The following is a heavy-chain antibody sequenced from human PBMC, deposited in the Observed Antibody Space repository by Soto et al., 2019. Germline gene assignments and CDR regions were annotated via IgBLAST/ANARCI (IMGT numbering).Heavy chain of an antibody. V-gene: IGHV4-31*03. Sequence: QVQLQESGPGLVTPSQTLSLTCTVSGGSIIDGQTYLNWIRQHPERGLEWMGYINYRGTTNYSTALKSRILISIDTSKNQFSRRLTSVTAADTAVYFCARDAPGVAPYWGQGTLVTVSS. CDR3: ARDAPGVAPY. D-gene: IGHD2-15*01. J-gene: IGHJ4*02. CDR2: INYRGTT. CDR1: GGSIIDGQTY.